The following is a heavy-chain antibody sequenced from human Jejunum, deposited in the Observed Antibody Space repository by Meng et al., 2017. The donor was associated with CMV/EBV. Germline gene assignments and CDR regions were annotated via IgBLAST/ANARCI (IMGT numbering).Heavy chain of an antibody. D-gene: IGHD3-16*01. V-gene: IGHV4-4*07. CDR1: GGSIRTYS. CDR3: AKGYGNSFEY. CDR2: ISSSGST. J-gene: IGHJ4*02. Sequence: QGQLQEPGPGLGKPSETLSLTCSVSGGSIRTYSWTWIRQPAGKGLEWIGRISSSGSTNYNPSLNSRVIMSVDTSKNQFFLKLRSVTAADTAVYFCAKGYGNSFEYWGQGSLVTVSS.